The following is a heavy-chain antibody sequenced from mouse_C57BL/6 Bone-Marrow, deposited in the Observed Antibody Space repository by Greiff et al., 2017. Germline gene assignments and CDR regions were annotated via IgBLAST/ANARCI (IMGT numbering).Heavy chain of an antibody. CDR2: ISDGGSYT. CDR3: AREGYYGSSYSYWYFDV. D-gene: IGHD1-1*01. CDR1: GFTFSSYA. Sequence: EVMLVESGGGLVKPGGSLKLSCAASGFTFSSYAMSWVRQTPEKRLEWVATISDGGSYTYYPDNVKGRFTISRDNAKNNLYLQMSHLKSEDTAMYYCAREGYYGSSYSYWYFDVWGTGTTVTVSS. J-gene: IGHJ1*03. V-gene: IGHV5-4*01.